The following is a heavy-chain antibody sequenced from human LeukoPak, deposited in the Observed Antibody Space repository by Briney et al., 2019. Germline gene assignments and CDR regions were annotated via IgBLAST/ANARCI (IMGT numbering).Heavy chain of an antibody. CDR2: ISAYNGNT. V-gene: IGHV1-18*01. D-gene: IGHD5-18*01. J-gene: IGHJ6*02. Sequence: ASVKVSCKASGYTFTSYGISWVRQAPGQGLEWMGWISAYNGNTNYAQKLQGRVTMTTDTSTSTAYMELSSLRSEDTAVYYCARANTSDYYYYYGMDAWGQGTTVTVSS. CDR1: GYTFTSYG. CDR3: ARANTSDYYYYYGMDA.